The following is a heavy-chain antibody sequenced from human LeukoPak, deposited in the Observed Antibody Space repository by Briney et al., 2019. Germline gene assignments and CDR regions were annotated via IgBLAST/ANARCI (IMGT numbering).Heavy chain of an antibody. J-gene: IGHJ3*02. CDR3: ASLSGSGAFDI. CDR1: GGSLSSGDYY. V-gene: IGHV4-30-4*01. D-gene: IGHD6-19*01. Sequence: SQTLSLTCTVSGGSLSSGDYYWSWVRQPPGRGLEWIGEIYHSGSTNYNPSLKSRVTISVDKSKNQFSLKLSSVTAADTAVYYCASLSGSGAFDIWGQGTMVTVSS. CDR2: IYHSGST.